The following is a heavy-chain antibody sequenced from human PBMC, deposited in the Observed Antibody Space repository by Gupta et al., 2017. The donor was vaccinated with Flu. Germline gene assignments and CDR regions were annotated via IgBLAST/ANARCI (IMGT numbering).Heavy chain of an antibody. CDR2: LDQDGSEK. CDR1: GFTFRSYG. D-gene: IGHD1/OR15-1a*01. Sequence: EVQLVESGGTLVQPGGTLRLSCVTSGFTFRSYGMSWVRQAPGRGLEWVANLDQDGSEKEYADSVKGRFTISRDNAKNSLYLQMSSLRAEDTALYYCARLPQGEQTHYYYGMDVWGHGTTVTVSS. CDR3: ARLPQGEQTHYYYGMDV. V-gene: IGHV3-7*01. J-gene: IGHJ6*02.